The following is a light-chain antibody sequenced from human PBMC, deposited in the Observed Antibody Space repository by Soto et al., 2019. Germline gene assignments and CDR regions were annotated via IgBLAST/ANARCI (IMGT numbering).Light chain of an antibody. CDR1: TGAVTSGHY. V-gene: IGLV7-46*01. Sequence: QAVVTQEPSLTVSPGGTVTLTCGSSTGAVTSGHYTYWFQQKPGQAPTTLIYDTTNKHSWTPARFSGYLLGYKAALTLSGAQPEEEAACCCLVSYRIGRKVFGGGTKLTVL. CDR3: LVSYRIGRKV. J-gene: IGLJ2*01. CDR2: DTT.